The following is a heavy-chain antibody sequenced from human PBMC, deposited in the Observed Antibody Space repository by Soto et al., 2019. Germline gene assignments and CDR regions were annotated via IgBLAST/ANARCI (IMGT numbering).Heavy chain of an antibody. Sequence: EVQLLESGGGLVQPGGSLRLSCAASGFTFTNYAMSWVRQAPGKGLEWVSGITGSGLSTFYADSVKGRFTISRDKSKNTLFLQMNSLRAEDTPVYYCATTPMIAVVVDAFDIWGQGTKVTVSS. CDR1: GFTFTNYA. D-gene: IGHD3-22*01. J-gene: IGHJ3*02. CDR2: ITGSGLST. CDR3: ATTPMIAVVVDAFDI. V-gene: IGHV3-23*01.